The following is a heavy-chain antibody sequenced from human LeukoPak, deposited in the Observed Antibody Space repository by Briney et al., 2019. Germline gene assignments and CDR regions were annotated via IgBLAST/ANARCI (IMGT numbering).Heavy chain of an antibody. CDR2: LNTNTGDP. Sequence: GASVKVSCKASGYTFSNYIINWVRQAPGQGPEWMGRLNTNTGDPASAQGFTGRFAFSMDKSITTAFLHINDLKAEDTAVYYCARSPRGVIGLLEYWGQGTRVTVSS. D-gene: IGHD3-10*01. CDR3: ARSPRGVIGLLEY. J-gene: IGHJ4*02. CDR1: GYTFSNYI. V-gene: IGHV7-4-1*02.